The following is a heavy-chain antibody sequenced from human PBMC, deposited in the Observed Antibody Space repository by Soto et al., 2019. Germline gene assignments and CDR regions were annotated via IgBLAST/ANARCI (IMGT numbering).Heavy chain of an antibody. Sequence: EVRLVESGGGLVKPGGSLRLSCAASGFIFSSYNMNWVRQAPGEGLAWISSISSSGAYIFYADSVKGRFTISRDNAKNSLYLQLNSRRAEDTAVYYCAWEGYYYDSPLHPPWVDPWCHGTLVTVSA. J-gene: IGHJ5*02. V-gene: IGHV3-21*01. CDR1: GFIFSSYN. D-gene: IGHD3-22*01. CDR3: AWEGYYYDSPLHPPWVDP. CDR2: ISSSGAYI.